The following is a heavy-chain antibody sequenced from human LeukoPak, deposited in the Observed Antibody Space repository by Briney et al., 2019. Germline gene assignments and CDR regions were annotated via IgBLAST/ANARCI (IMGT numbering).Heavy chain of an antibody. J-gene: IGHJ6*03. V-gene: IGHV3-30*03. CDR1: GFTFSRSR. CDR3: ARSASSGWVYYYYNYMDV. Sequence: GGSLRLSCATSGFTFSRSRMSWVRQAPGKGLEWVALISYDGGEKYYADSVKGRFTISRDNSKNTLSLQMNSLTAEDTAVYYCARSASSGWVYYYYNYMDVWGKGTTVTVSS. D-gene: IGHD6-19*01. CDR2: ISYDGGEK.